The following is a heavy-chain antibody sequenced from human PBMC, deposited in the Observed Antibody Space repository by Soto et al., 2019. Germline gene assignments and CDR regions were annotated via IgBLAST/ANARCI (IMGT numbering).Heavy chain of an antibody. V-gene: IGHV3-30-3*01. CDR3: ARDQSSGSYPYLYFDL. CDR1: GFTFSSYA. D-gene: IGHD1-26*01. CDR2: ISYDGSNK. J-gene: IGHJ2*01. Sequence: QVQLVESGGGVVQPGRSLRLSCAASGFTFSSYAMHWVRQAPGKGLEWVAVISYDGSNKYYADSVKGRFTISRDNSKNTLYLQMNSLRAEDTAVYYCARDQSSGSYPYLYFDLWGRGTLVTVSS.